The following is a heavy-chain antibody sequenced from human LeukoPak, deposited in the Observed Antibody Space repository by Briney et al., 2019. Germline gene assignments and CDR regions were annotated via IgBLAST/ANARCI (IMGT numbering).Heavy chain of an antibody. V-gene: IGHV5-51*01. Sequence: GESLKISCKGSGYSFTSYWIGWVRQMPGKGLEWMGIIFPIDSDTRYSPSLRGRVTISADKSISTAYLQWSSLKASDSAMYYCARRYSGSYVLLNWGQGTLVTVSS. CDR3: ARRYSGSYVLLN. J-gene: IGHJ4*02. CDR1: GYSFTSYW. D-gene: IGHD1-26*01. CDR2: IFPIDSDT.